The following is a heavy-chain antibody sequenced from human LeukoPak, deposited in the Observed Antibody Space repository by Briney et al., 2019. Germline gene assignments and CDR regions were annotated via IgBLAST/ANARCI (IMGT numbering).Heavy chain of an antibody. V-gene: IGHV4-39*01. Sequence: SETLSLTCTVSGDSISSSTYYWGWIRQTPGEGLEWIGSIYYSGTTYYSPSLRSRATISVDTSKNQCSLKLSSVTAADTALYYCARHSSSSYYGFWFDPWGQGTLVTVSS. CDR1: GDSISSSTYY. J-gene: IGHJ5*02. CDR2: IYYSGTT. CDR3: ARHSSSSYYGFWFDP. D-gene: IGHD3-10*01.